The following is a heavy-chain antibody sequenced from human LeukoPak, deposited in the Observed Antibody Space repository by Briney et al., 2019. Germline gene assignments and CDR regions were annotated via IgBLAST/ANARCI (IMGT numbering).Heavy chain of an antibody. CDR1: RYTFTTYD. CDR2: MNPNSGNT. V-gene: IGHV1-8*01. Sequence: ASVKVSCTASRYTFTTYDIHWVRQAPGQGLEWMGWMNPNSGNTGYAQKFQGRVTMTRNTSISAAYMDLSSLRSEDTAVYYCATTKPNWGAFDYWGQGTLVTVSS. CDR3: ATTKPNWGAFDY. D-gene: IGHD7-27*01. J-gene: IGHJ4*02.